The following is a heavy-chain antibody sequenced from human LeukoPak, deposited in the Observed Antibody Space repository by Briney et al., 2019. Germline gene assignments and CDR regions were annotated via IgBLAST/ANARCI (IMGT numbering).Heavy chain of an antibody. D-gene: IGHD3-3*01. Sequence: GGSLRLSCAASGFTFSSYNMNWVRQAPGKGLEWVSYTSSSSSAIYYADSVRGRFTISRDNSKNTLFLQMNSLRAEDTAVYYCAKAYYDFWSGYSFDYWGQGTLVTVSS. CDR3: AKAYYDFWSGYSFDY. V-gene: IGHV3-48*01. CDR2: TSSSSSAI. J-gene: IGHJ4*02. CDR1: GFTFSSYN.